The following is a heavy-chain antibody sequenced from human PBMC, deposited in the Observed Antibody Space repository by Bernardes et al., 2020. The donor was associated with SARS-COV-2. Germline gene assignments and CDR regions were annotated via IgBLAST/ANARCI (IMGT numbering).Heavy chain of an antibody. V-gene: IGHV4-34*01. D-gene: IGHD3-16*02. Sequence: SETLSLTCAVYGGSFSGYYWSWIRQPPGKGLEWIGEINHSGSTNYNPSLKSRVTISVDTSKNQFSLKLSSVTAADTAVYYCARAGGVIDHYYYGMDVWGQGTTVTVSS. J-gene: IGHJ6*02. CDR2: INHSGST. CDR3: ARAGGVIDHYYYGMDV. CDR1: GGSFSGYY.